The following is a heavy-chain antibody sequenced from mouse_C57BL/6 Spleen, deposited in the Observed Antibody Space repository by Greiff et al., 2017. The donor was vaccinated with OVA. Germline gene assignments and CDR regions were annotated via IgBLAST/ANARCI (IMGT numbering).Heavy chain of an antibody. Sequence: LVESGAELVRPGASVTLSCKASGYTFTDYEMHWVKQTPVHGLEWIGAIDPETGGTAYNQKFKGKAILTADKSSSTAYMELRSLTSEDSAVYYCTRRTTVVYWYFDVWGTGTTVTVSS. J-gene: IGHJ1*03. D-gene: IGHD1-1*01. CDR2: IDPETGGT. CDR1: GYTFTDYE. CDR3: TRRTTVVYWYFDV. V-gene: IGHV1-15*01.